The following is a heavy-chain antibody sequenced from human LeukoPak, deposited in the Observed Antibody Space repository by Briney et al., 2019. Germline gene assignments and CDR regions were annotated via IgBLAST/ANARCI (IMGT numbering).Heavy chain of an antibody. CDR3: ARELRDAFDI. Sequence: SQTLSLTCVISGDSVSSNTATWNWIRQSPSRGLEWLGRTYYKSKWYNDYAVFVKSRITINPDTSKNQFSLQLNSVSPDDTAVYYCARELRDAFDIWGQGTMVTVSS. CDR2: TYYKSKWYN. J-gene: IGHJ3*02. V-gene: IGHV6-1*01. CDR1: GDSVSSNTAT.